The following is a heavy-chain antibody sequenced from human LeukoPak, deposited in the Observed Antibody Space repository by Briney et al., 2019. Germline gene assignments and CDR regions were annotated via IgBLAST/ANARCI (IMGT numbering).Heavy chain of an antibody. CDR2: IWYDGSNK. CDR1: GFTFSSYG. Sequence: PGGSLRLSCAASGFTFSSYGMHWVRQAPGKGLEWVAVIWYDGSNKYYADSVKGRFTISRDNSKNTLYLQMNSLRAEDTAVYYCARDLLLVATGGFGYWGQGTLVTVSS. D-gene: IGHD2-8*02. CDR3: ARDLLLVATGGFGY. V-gene: IGHV3-33*01. J-gene: IGHJ4*02.